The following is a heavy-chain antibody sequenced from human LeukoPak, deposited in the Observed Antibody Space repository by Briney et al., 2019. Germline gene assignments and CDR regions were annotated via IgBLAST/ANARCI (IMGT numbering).Heavy chain of an antibody. CDR3: ASRKLGNDY. J-gene: IGHJ4*02. D-gene: IGHD7-27*01. Sequence: SETLSLTCTVSGGSISSSSYYWGWIRQPPGKGLDWIGSISYSGSTYYNPSLKSRVTISADTSKNQFSLKLSSVTAADTAVYYCASRKLGNDYWGQGTLVTVSS. V-gene: IGHV4-39*07. CDR2: ISYSGST. CDR1: GGSISSSSYY.